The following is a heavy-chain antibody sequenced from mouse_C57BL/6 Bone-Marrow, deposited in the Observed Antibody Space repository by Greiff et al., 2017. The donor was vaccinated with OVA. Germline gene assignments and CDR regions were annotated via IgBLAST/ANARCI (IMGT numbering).Heavy chain of an antibody. CDR1: GYAFSSSW. Sequence: QVQLQQSGPELVKPGASVKISCKASGYAFSSSWMNWVKQRPGKGLEWIGRIYPGDGYTNYNGKIKGKATLTADKSSSTAYMQLSSLTSEDSAVYFCARGYYAMDYGGQGTSVTVSS. V-gene: IGHV1-82*01. CDR3: ARGYYAMDY. CDR2: IYPGDGYT. J-gene: IGHJ4*01. D-gene: IGHD1-1*01.